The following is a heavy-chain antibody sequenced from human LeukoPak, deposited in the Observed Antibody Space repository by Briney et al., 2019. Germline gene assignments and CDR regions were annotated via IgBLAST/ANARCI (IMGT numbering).Heavy chain of an antibody. J-gene: IGHJ3*02. V-gene: IGHV3-48*02. CDR1: GFTFSSYS. CDR3: ARDRAYAFDN. D-gene: IGHD3-10*01. CDR2: INIISSEI. Sequence: LPGGSLRLSCAASGFTFSSYSMNWVRQAPGKGLEWVSYINIISSEIYYGDSVKGRFTISTDNVKNSVYLQMNSLRDEDTAVYYCARDRAYAFDNWGQRTMVTVSS.